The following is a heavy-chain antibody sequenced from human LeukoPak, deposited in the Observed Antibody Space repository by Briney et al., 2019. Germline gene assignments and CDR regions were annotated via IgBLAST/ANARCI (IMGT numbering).Heavy chain of an antibody. V-gene: IGHV4-34*01. D-gene: IGHD3-10*01. Sequence: PSETLSLTCAVYGGSFSGYYWSWIRQPPGKGLEWIGEINHSGSTNYNPSLKSRVTISVDTSKNQFSLKPSSVTAADTAVYYCAGSTDYYYYYGMDVWGQGTTVTVSS. CDR1: GGSFSGYY. CDR3: AGSTDYYYYYGMDV. J-gene: IGHJ6*02. CDR2: INHSGST.